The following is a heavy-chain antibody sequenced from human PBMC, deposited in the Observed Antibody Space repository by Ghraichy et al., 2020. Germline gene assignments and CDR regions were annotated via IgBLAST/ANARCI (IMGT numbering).Heavy chain of an antibody. J-gene: IGHJ2*01. CDR3: ARGVAARYFDL. CDR2: INHSGST. CDR1: GGSFSGYY. D-gene: IGHD6-6*01. V-gene: IGHV4-34*01. Sequence: GSLRLSCAVYGGSFSGYYWSWIRQPPGKGLEWIWEINHSGSTNYNPSLKSRVTISVDTSKNQFSLKLSSVTAADTAVYYCARGVAARYFDLWGRGTLVTVSS.